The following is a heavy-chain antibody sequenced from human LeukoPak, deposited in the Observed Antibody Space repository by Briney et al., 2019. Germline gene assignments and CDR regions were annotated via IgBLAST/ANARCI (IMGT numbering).Heavy chain of an antibody. D-gene: IGHD3-3*01. CDR1: GFTFSSYA. CDR2: ISGSGGST. CDR3: ARDPHPYYDFWSGYLNYFDY. Sequence: GGSLRLSCAASGFTFSSYAMSWVRQAPGKGLEWVSGISGSGGSTYYADSVKGRFTISRDNAKNSLYLQMNSLRAEDTAVYYCARDPHPYYDFWSGYLNYFDYWGQGTLVTVSS. V-gene: IGHV3-23*01. J-gene: IGHJ4*02.